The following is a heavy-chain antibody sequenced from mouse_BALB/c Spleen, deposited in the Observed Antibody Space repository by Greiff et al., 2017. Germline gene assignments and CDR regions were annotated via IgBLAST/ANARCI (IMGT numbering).Heavy chain of an antibody. CDR1: GFTFSDYY. D-gene: IGHD1-1*01. J-gene: IGHJ2*01. V-gene: IGHV5-4*02. CDR2: ISDGGSYT. CDR3: ARDLGAVGYFDN. Sequence: EVMLVESGGGLVKPGGSLKLSCAASGFTFSDYYMYWVRQTPEKRLEWVATISDGGSYTYYPDSVKGRFTISRDNAKNNLYLQMSSLKSEDTAMYYCARDLGAVGYFDNWGQGTTLTVSS.